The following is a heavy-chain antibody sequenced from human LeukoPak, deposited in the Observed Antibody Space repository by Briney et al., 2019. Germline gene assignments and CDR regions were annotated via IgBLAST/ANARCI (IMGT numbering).Heavy chain of an antibody. CDR2: VYPDNSDV. D-gene: IGHD6-19*01. Sequence: GESLKISCSTSGYDFSTYWIAWVRLMPGNGLEWMGIVYPDNSDVRYSPSFQGQVTISADKSISTAYLQWRNLRASDSAMYFCARGREMSTSGWFKHWGQGTQVTVSS. CDR3: ARGREMSTSGWFKH. CDR1: GYDFSTYW. V-gene: IGHV5-51*01. J-gene: IGHJ1*01.